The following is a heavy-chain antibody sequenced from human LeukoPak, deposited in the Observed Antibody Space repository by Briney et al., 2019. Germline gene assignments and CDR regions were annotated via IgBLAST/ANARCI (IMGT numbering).Heavy chain of an antibody. CDR1: GFTFSSYW. Sequence: GGSLRLSCAASGFTFSSYWMSWVRQAPGKGLEWVANIKQDGSEKYYVDSVKGRLTISRDNAKNSLYLQMNSLRAEDTAVYYCAREGVTIFGVVIYYYYYMDVWGKGTTVTVSS. J-gene: IGHJ6*03. D-gene: IGHD3-3*01. CDR3: AREGVTIFGVVIYYYYYMDV. V-gene: IGHV3-7*01. CDR2: IKQDGSEK.